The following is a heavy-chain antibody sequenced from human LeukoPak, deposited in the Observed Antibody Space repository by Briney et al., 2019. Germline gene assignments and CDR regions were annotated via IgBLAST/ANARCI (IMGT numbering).Heavy chain of an antibody. Sequence: PGGSLRLSCAASGFTVSSNYMTWVRQAPGKGLEWVSIIYTGGTTYYADSVKGRFTISRDNSKNTLYLQMNSLRAEDTAVYYCAKGYSGYEPHNWYGSSVEYYYYMDVWGKGTTVTVSS. CDR1: GFTVSSNY. D-gene: IGHD5-12*01. CDR3: AKGYSGYEPHNWYGSSVEYYYYMDV. J-gene: IGHJ6*03. CDR2: IYTGGTT. V-gene: IGHV3-66*01.